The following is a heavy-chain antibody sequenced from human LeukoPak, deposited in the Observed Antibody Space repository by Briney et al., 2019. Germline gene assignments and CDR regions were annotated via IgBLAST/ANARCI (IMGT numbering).Heavy chain of an antibody. D-gene: IGHD5-24*01. CDR1: GFTFSSYG. J-gene: IGHJ4*02. Sequence: SGGSPRLSCAASGFTFSSYGMHWVRQAPGKGLEWVAVIWYDGSNKYYADSVKGRFTISRDNSKNTLYLQMNSLRAEDTAVYYCAKDLISGRWLQYAGDYWGQGTLVTVSS. CDR2: IWYDGSNK. CDR3: AKDLISGRWLQYAGDY. V-gene: IGHV3-33*06.